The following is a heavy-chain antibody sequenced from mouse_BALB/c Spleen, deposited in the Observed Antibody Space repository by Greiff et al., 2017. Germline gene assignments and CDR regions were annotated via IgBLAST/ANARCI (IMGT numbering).Heavy chain of an antibody. CDR3: TAWYGNYEGDYYAMDY. Sequence: VQLQQSGAELVRSGASVKLSCTASGFNIKDYYMHWVKQRPEQGLEWIGWIDPENGDTEYAPKFQGTATMTAYTSSNPGYQQPSSLTSEDTVIYYCTAWYGNYEGDYYAMDYWGQGTSVTVSS. J-gene: IGHJ4*01. CDR2: IDPENGDT. CDR1: GFNIKDYY. V-gene: IGHV14-4*02. D-gene: IGHD2-10*02.